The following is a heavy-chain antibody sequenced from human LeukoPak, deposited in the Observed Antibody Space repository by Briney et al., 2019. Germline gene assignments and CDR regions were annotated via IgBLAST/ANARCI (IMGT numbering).Heavy chain of an antibody. D-gene: IGHD3-10*01. CDR1: GFTFSSYA. Sequence: GGSLRLSCAASGFTFSSYAMHWVRQAPGKGLEWVAVISYDGSNKYYADSVKGRFTISRDNSKNTLYLQMNSLRAEDTAVYYCARDPHYYGSGSSDYWGQGTLVTVSS. CDR3: ARDPHYYGSGSSDY. CDR2: ISYDGSNK. V-gene: IGHV3-30-3*01. J-gene: IGHJ4*02.